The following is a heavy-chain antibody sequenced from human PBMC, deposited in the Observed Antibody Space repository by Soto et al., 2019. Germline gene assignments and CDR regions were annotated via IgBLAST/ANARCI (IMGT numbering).Heavy chain of an antibody. J-gene: IGHJ4*02. D-gene: IGHD5-12*01. CDR2: ISATGGCT. Sequence: EVQLLESGGGLVQPGGSLRLSCAGSGYTHTCNTYAMSWVRQAPGKGLEWVAGISATGGCTYYSDCVEGRFTSSSDNSKDTLFLQMRRLRVEDAAVYFCAKVKRGIVPTSGGGFHSWGRGTLVTVSS. CDR1: GYTHTCNTYA. V-gene: IGHV3-23*01. CDR3: AKVKRGIVPTSGGGFHS.